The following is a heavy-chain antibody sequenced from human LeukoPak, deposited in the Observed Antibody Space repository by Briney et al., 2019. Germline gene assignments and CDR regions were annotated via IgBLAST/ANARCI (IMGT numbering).Heavy chain of an antibody. CDR3: AKDNSYGSGSYPPTYYFDY. V-gene: IGHV3-9*01. J-gene: IGHJ4*02. CDR2: ISWNSGSI. D-gene: IGHD3-10*01. Sequence: PGRSLRLSCAASGFTFDDYAMHWVRLAPGKGLEWVSGISWNSGSIGYADSVKGRFTISRDNAKNSLYLQMNSLRAEDTALYYCAKDNSYGSGSYPPTYYFDYWGQGTLVTVSS. CDR1: GFTFDDYA.